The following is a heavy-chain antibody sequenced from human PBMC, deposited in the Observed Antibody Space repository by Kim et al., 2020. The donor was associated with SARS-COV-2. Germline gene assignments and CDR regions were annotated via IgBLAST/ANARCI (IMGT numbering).Heavy chain of an antibody. D-gene: IGHD1-26*01. V-gene: IGHV3-74*01. CDR1: GFTFSSYW. J-gene: IGHJ4*02. Sequence: GGSLRLSCAASGFTFSSYWMHWVRQAPGKGLVWVSRINSDGSSISYADSVKGRFTISRDNAKNTLFLQMSSLRAEDTAVYYRARVGLTSGSYFSFDYWGQGTLVTVSS. CDR2: INSDGSSI. CDR3: ARVGLTSGSYFSFDY.